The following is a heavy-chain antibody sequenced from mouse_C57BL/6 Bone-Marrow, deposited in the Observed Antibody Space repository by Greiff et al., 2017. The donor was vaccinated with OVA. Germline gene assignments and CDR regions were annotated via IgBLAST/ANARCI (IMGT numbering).Heavy chain of an antibody. CDR1: GYTFTSYG. V-gene: IGHV1-81*01. J-gene: IGHJ3*01. Sequence: VQLQESGAELARPGASVKLSCKASGYTFTSYGISWVKQRTGQGLEWIGEIYPRSGNTYYNEKFKGKATLTADKSSSTAYMELRSLTSEDSAVYFCARDGYYSFAYLGQGTLVTVSA. CDR2: IYPRSGNT. D-gene: IGHD2-3*01. CDR3: ARDGYYSFAY.